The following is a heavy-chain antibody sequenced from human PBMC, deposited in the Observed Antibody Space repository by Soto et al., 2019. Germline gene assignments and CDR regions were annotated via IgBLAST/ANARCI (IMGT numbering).Heavy chain of an antibody. CDR2: IIPIFGTA. CDR3: ARGLRGEVVVITSGLGY. D-gene: IGHD3-22*01. Sequence: QVQLVQSGAEVKKPGSSVKFSCKASGGTFSSYAISGVRQAPGQGLEWMGGIIPIFGTANYAQKFQGRVTITADESTSTAYMELSSLRSEDTAVYYCARGLRGEVVVITSGLGYWGQGTLVTVSS. J-gene: IGHJ4*02. V-gene: IGHV1-69*01. CDR1: GGTFSSYA.